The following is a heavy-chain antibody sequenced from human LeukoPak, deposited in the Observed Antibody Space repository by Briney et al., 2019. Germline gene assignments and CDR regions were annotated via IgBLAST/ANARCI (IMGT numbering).Heavy chain of an antibody. V-gene: IGHV4-30-2*01. Sequence: SQTLSLTRAVSGRSNSRGGYSWSWIRQPPGKGLEWIGHIYHSRSTYYNPSLKSRVTISVDRSKNQCSLKLSSVTAADTAVYYCARQYSYGSQYYFDYWGQGTLVTVSS. CDR3: ARQYSYGSQYYFDY. D-gene: IGHD5-18*01. J-gene: IGHJ4*02. CDR2: IYHSRST. CDR1: GRSNSRGGYS.